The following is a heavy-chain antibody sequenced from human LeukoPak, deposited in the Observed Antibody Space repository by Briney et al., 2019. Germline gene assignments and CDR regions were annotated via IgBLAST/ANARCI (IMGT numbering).Heavy chain of an antibody. CDR3: ARGRGWLPQNDY. Sequence: ASVKVSCKASGYTFTSYDINWVRQASGQGLEWMGWMNPNSGNTGYAQKFQGRVTMTRNTSINTAYMELSSLRSEDTAVYYCARGRGWLPQNDYWGQGTLVTVSS. CDR1: GYTFTSYD. D-gene: IGHD5-24*01. CDR2: MNPNSGNT. V-gene: IGHV1-8*01. J-gene: IGHJ4*02.